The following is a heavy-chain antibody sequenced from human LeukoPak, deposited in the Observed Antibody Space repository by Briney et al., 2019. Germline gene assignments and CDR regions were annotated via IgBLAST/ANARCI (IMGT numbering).Heavy chain of an antibody. CDR3: ARVATIKWDYFDY. CDR1: GYTFTRYY. V-gene: IGHV1-46*01. D-gene: IGHD5-24*01. Sequence: ASEKVSCKASGYTFTRYYMHWVRQAPAQGLEWMGIINPSGGTTSYAQKFQGRVTMTRDTFTSTVYMELSSLRSEDTAVYYCARVATIKWDYFDYWGQGTLVTVSS. CDR2: INPSGGTT. J-gene: IGHJ4*02.